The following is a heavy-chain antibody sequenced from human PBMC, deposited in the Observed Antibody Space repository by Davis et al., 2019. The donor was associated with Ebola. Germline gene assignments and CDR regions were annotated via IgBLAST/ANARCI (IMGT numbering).Heavy chain of an antibody. Sequence: GESLKISCAASGFTFSSYAMGWVRQAPGKGLEWVSAISGSGDTTYYADSVKGRFTISRDNSKNSLYLQMNSLRAEDTAVYYCARGGYSGYDFYYYYGMDVWGQGTTVTVSS. V-gene: IGHV3-23*01. CDR1: GFTFSSYA. CDR3: ARGGYSGYDFYYYYGMDV. CDR2: ISGSGDTT. J-gene: IGHJ6*02. D-gene: IGHD5-12*01.